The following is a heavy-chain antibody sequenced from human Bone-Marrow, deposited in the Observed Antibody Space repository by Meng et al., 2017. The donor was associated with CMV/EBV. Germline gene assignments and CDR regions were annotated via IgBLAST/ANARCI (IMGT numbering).Heavy chain of an antibody. V-gene: IGHV1-18*01. CDR2: ISAYNGNT. CDR3: AREWRLDFDY. D-gene: IGHD3-3*01. J-gene: IGHJ4*02. CDR1: GYTFTSYD. Sequence: ASVKVSCKPSGYTFTSYDINWVRQATGQGLEWMGWISAYNGNTNYAQKLQGRVTMTTDTSTSTAYMELRSLRSDDTAVYYCAREWRLDFDYWGQGTLVTVSS.